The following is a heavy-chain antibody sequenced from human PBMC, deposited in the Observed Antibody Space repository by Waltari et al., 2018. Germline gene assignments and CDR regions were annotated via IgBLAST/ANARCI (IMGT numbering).Heavy chain of an antibody. CDR3: VTQGQSTVPKKYFHH. J-gene: IGHJ1*01. CDR1: SGSFSGYY. D-gene: IGHD4-17*01. V-gene: IGHV4-34*01. Sequence: QVQLQQWGAGLLKPSETLSLTCAVYSGSFSGYYWSWIRHPPGKALEWIGEVNNSGSTNYSPSLKSRVTISVDTSKNQFSLKLTSVTAADTAVYYCVTQGQSTVPKKYFHHWGQSTLVIVSS. CDR2: VNNSGST.